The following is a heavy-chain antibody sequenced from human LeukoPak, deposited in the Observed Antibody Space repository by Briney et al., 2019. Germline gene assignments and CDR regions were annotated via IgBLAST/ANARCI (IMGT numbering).Heavy chain of an antibody. CDR3: AKDSSCTSTSCSDFDY. CDR1: GFPFSNYA. D-gene: IGHD2-2*01. J-gene: IGHJ4*02. V-gene: IGHV3-23*01. Sequence: GGSLRLSCAASGFPFSNYAMSWVRQAPGKGLEWVSTISGSGGSTYYADSVKGRFTISRDNSKNTLFLQMDSLRAEDTAVYYCAKDSSCTSTSCSDFDYWGQGTLVTVSS. CDR2: ISGSGGST.